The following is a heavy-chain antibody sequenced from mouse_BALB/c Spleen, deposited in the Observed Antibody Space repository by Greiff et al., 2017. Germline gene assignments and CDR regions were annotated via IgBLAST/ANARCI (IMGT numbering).Heavy chain of an antibody. CDR2: IWAGGST. CDR1: GFSLTSYG. D-gene: IGHD1-1*01. J-gene: IGHJ4*01. V-gene: IGHV2-9*02. CDR3: AREGTTVVALYYYAMDY. Sequence: VQLQQSGPGLVAPSQSLSITCTVSGFSLTSYGVHWVRQPPGKGLEWLGVIWAGGSTNYNSALMSRLSISKDNSKSQVFLKMNSLQTDDTAMYYCAREGTTVVALYYYAMDYWGQGTSVTVSS.